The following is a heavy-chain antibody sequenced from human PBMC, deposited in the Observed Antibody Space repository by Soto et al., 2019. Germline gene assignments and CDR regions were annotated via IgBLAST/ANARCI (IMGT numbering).Heavy chain of an antibody. Sequence: PSETLSLTCAVYGGSFSGYYWSWIRQPPGKGLEWIGSIFYSGTTYYNPSLKSRVTISVDTSKNQFSLKLSSVTAADTAVYYCARVPLYWGQGTLVTVSS. CDR1: GGSFSGYY. CDR3: ARVPLY. J-gene: IGHJ4*02. V-gene: IGHV4-34*12. CDR2: IFYSGTT. D-gene: IGHD2-2*01.